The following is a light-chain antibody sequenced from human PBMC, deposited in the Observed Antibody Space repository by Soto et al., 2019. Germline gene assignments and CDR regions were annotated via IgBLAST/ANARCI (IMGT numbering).Light chain of an antibody. CDR2: GAS. J-gene: IGKJ4*01. V-gene: IGKV3-20*01. CDR1: QSVTSSY. CDR3: HQYGSSPLT. Sequence: EIVLAQSPGTLSLSPGDRATLSCRASQSVTSSYLAWYQQRPGQAPRLLIYGASSRDTGIPDRFSGSGSGTDFTLTISRLEPEDFAVYYCHQYGSSPLTFGGGTKVEIK.